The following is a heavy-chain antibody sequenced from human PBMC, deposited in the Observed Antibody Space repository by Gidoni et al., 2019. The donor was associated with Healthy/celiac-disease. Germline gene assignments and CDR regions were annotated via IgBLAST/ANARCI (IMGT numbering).Heavy chain of an antibody. CDR2: ISYDGSNK. V-gene: IGHV3-30-3*01. D-gene: IGHD6-13*01. Sequence: QVQLVGSGGGVVQPGTSLRLSCAASGFTFSSYAIHSVRQAPGKGLEWVAVISYDGSNKYYADSVKGRFTISRDNSKNTLYLQMNSLRAEDTAVYYCARFVTLLESAAAGTQRTKRAPYWGQGTLVTVSS. J-gene: IGHJ4*02. CDR3: ARFVTLLESAAAGTQRTKRAPY. CDR1: GFTFSSYA.